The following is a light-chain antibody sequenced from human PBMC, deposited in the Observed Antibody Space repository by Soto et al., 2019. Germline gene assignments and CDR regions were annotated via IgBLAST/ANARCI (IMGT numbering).Light chain of an antibody. CDR1: QTVNNN. CDR3: QQYSKWPPT. J-gene: IGKJ5*01. V-gene: IGKV3-15*01. CDR2: GVS. Sequence: EIVMTQSPVTLSMSPGERAALSCRASQTVNNNLAWYQQKPGQAPRLLIDGVSARGTGVPARFSGSGSGTEFTFTISSLQSEDFAVYYCQQYSKWPPTFGRGTRLEIK.